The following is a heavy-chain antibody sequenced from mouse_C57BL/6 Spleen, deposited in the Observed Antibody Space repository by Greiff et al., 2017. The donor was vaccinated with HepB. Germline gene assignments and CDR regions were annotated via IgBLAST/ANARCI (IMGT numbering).Heavy chain of an antibody. CDR2: IWTGGGT. CDR1: GFSLTSSA. CDR3: ARNEGAFAY. Sequence: VQLKESGPGLVAPSQSLSITCTVSGFSLTSSAISWVRQPPGKGLEWLGVIWTGGGTNYNSARKSRLSISKDNSKSQVYLKMNSLQTDDPARYYCARNEGAFAYWGQGTLVTVSA. V-gene: IGHV2-9-1*01. J-gene: IGHJ3*01.